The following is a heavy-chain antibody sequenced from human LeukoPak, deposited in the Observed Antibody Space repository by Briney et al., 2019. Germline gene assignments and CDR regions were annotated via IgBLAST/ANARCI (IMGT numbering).Heavy chain of an antibody. J-gene: IGHJ4*02. Sequence: SVKVSCKASGGTFISYAISWVRQAPGQGLEWMGGIIPIFGTANYAQKFQGRVTITADESTSTAYMELSSLRSEDTAVYYCARSRPRRVLGVILWGYFDYWGQGTLVTVSS. D-gene: IGHD3-10*01. V-gene: IGHV1-69*01. CDR3: ARSRPRRVLGVILWGYFDY. CDR2: IIPIFGTA. CDR1: GGTFISYA.